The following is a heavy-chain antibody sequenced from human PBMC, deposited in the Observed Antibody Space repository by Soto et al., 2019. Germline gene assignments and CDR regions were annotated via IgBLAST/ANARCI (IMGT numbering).Heavy chain of an antibody. J-gene: IGHJ5*02. CDR1: GFPFSSPD. CDR2: IDGSGGTT. Sequence: LQSGGGLVQPGASLTVSCAASGFPFSSPDMTWVRQAPGKGLEWVSTIDGSGGTTYYADSVKGRFTISRDNSINTVYLQMNSLRADDTALYYCAKNSGWFNTWGQGALVTVSS. V-gene: IGHV3-23*01. CDR3: AKNSGWFNT. D-gene: IGHD3-10*01.